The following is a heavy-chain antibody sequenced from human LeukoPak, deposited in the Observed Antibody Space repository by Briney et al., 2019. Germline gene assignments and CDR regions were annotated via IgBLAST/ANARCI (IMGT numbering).Heavy chain of an antibody. CDR1: GYTFTSYA. CDR2: INAGNGNT. CDR3: ARGRWAADWFDP. Sequence: ASVKVSCKASGYTFTSYAMHWVRQAPEQRLEWMGWINAGNGNTKYSQKFQGRVTITRDTSASTAYMELSSLRSEDTAVYYCARGRWAADWFDPWGQGTLVTVSS. J-gene: IGHJ5*02. D-gene: IGHD6-25*01. V-gene: IGHV1-3*01.